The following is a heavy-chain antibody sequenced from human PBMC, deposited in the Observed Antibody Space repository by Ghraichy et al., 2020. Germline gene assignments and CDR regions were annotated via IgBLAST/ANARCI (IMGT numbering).Heavy chain of an antibody. V-gene: IGHV3-33*03. CDR2: IWYDGNQK. CDR3: ASITIFGVVPTSNGMDA. Sequence: SLRLSCAASGFAFSAYCMHWVRQAPGKGLEWVAVIWYDGNQKYYAESVKGRFTISRDNSKNTLYLQMNSLRAEDTAVYYCASITIFGVVPTSNGMDAWGQGTTVTVSS. CDR1: GFAFSAYC. J-gene: IGHJ6*02. D-gene: IGHD3-3*01.